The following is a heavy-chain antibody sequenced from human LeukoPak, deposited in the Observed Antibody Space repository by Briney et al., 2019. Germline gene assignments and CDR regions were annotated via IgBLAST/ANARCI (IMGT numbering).Heavy chain of an antibody. D-gene: IGHD4-17*01. J-gene: IGHJ3*02. CDR3: ARVITVLSVRGLGDAFDI. CDR2: IYTSGST. Sequence: SETLSLTCTVSGGSISSYYWSWIRQPAGKGLEWIGRIYTSGSTNYNPSLKSRVTMSVDTSKNQFSLKLSSVTAADPAVYYCARVITVLSVRGLGDAFDIWGQGTMVTVSS. CDR1: GGSISSYY. V-gene: IGHV4-4*07.